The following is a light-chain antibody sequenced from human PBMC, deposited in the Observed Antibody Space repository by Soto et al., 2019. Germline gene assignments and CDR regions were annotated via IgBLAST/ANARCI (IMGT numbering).Light chain of an antibody. J-gene: IGKJ1*01. CDR2: GAS. Sequence: EIVMTQSPATLSFSPGERATLSCRASQSVSSSLAWYQQKPGQAPRLLIYGASTRAIGIPGRFSGSGSETEFTLTISSLQSEDFAVYYWQQYNSWWTFGQGTKVETK. V-gene: IGKV3-15*01. CDR1: QSVSSS. CDR3: QQYNSWWT.